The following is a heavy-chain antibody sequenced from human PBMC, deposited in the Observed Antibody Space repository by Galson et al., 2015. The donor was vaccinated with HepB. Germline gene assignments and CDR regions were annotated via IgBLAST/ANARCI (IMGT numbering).Heavy chain of an antibody. Sequence: SLRLSCAASGFTFSNAWMNWVRQAPGKGLEWVGRIKSKTDGGTTDYAAPVKGRFTISRDDSKNTLYLQMNSLKTEDTAVYYCTTGRPEKRTGTTGSTTGDAFDIWGQGTMVTVSS. CDR3: TTGRPEKRTGTTGSTTGDAFDI. J-gene: IGHJ3*02. D-gene: IGHD1-7*01. CDR2: IKSKTDGGTT. V-gene: IGHV3-15*07. CDR1: GFTFSNAW.